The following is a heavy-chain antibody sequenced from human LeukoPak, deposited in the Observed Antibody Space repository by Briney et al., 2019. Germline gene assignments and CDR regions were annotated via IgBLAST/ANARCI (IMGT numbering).Heavy chain of an antibody. CDR3: ARGSYYYGSGSPGIAFDI. CDR1: GGPISSYY. V-gene: IGHV4-59*01. Sequence: SETLSLTCTVSGGPISSYYWSWIRQPPGKGLEWIGYIYYSGSTNYNPSLKSRVTISVDTSKNQFSLKLSSVTAADTAVYYCARGSYYYGSGSPGIAFDIWGQGTMVTVSS. D-gene: IGHD3-10*01. CDR2: IYYSGST. J-gene: IGHJ3*02.